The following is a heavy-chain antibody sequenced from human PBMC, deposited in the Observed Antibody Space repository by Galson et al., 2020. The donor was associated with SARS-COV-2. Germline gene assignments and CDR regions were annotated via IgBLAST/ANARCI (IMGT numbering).Heavy chain of an antibody. J-gene: IGHJ3*02. CDR2: IVVGSGNT. D-gene: IGHD3-22*01. CDR1: GFTFTSSA. V-gene: IGHV1-58*02. CDR3: AGYYGSSGGDAFDI. Sequence: SVKVSCNASGFTFTSSAMQWVRQARGQRLEWIGWIVVGSGNTNYAQKFQERGTITRDMSTSTAYMELSSLRSEDTAVYYCAGYYGSSGGDAFDIWGQGTMVTVAS.